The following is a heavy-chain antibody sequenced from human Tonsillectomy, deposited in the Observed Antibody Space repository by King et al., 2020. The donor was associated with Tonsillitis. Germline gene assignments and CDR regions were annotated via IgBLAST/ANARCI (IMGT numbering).Heavy chain of an antibody. CDR3: ASGAYCGGDCYFAQH. J-gene: IGHJ1*01. Sequence: QLVQSGAEVKKPGSSVKVSCKASGGTFSSYAISWVRQAPGQGLEWLGGIIPIFGTANYAQKFQGRVTITADESTSTAHMELSSLRSEDTAVYYWASGAYCGGDCYFAQHWGQGTLVTVSS. CDR1: GGTFSSYA. D-gene: IGHD2-21*02. CDR2: IIPIFGTA. V-gene: IGHV1-69*12.